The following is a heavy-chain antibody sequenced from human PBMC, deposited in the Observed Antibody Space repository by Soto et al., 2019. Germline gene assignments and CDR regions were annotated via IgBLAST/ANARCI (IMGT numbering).Heavy chain of an antibody. CDR3: ARDVVVVAATGLTSHSLDY. CDR1: GFTFSSYW. J-gene: IGHJ4*02. Sequence: QLGGSLRLSCAASGFTFSSYWMSWVRQAPGKGLEWVANIKQDGSEKYYVDSVKGRFTISRDNAKNSLYLQMNSLRAEDTAVYYCARDVVVVAATGLTSHSLDYWGQGTLVTVSS. D-gene: IGHD2-15*01. CDR2: IKQDGSEK. V-gene: IGHV3-7*01.